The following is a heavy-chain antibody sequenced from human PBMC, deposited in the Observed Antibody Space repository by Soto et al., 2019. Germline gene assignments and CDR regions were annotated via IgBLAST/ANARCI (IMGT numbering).Heavy chain of an antibody. V-gene: IGHV4-39*01. CDR1: YGSSIGLGGC. CDR3: EDGIRDLGTVSAFLLNRSSDL. Sequence: ELLCDPRTVAYGSSIGLGGCRGMIRKPPGKGLEWIGSFYYSGGTYYNPSLKSRVTISVDTSKNQFSLKLSSVTAADTFVYQAEDGIRDLGTVSAFLLNRSSDL. J-gene: IGHJ2*01. D-gene: IGHD4-17*01. CDR2: FYYSGGT.